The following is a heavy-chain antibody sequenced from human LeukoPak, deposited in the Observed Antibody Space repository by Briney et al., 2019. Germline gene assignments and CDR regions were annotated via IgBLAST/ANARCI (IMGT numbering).Heavy chain of an antibody. Sequence: GGSLRLSCAASGFTFSSYAMSWVRQAPGKGLEWVSSISSSSSYIYYADSVKGRFTISRDNAKNSLYLQMNSLRAEDTAVYYCARAPRTQWLDRTNFDYWGQGTLVTVSS. CDR2: ISSSSSYI. D-gene: IGHD6-19*01. V-gene: IGHV3-21*01. CDR1: GFTFSSYA. CDR3: ARAPRTQWLDRTNFDY. J-gene: IGHJ4*02.